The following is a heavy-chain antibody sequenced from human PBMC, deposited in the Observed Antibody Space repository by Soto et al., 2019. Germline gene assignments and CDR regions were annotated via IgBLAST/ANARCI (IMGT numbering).Heavy chain of an antibody. D-gene: IGHD2-15*01. Sequence: QLQLQESGSGLVKPSQTLSLTCAVSGGSISSGGYSWSWIRQPPGKGLEWIGYIYHSGSTYYNPSLKSRVTISVDRSKNQFSLKLSSETAADTAVYYCARGLGYCSGGSCYYWFDPWGQGTLVTVSS. V-gene: IGHV4-30-2*01. CDR3: ARGLGYCSGGSCYYWFDP. J-gene: IGHJ5*02. CDR1: GGSISSGGYS. CDR2: IYHSGST.